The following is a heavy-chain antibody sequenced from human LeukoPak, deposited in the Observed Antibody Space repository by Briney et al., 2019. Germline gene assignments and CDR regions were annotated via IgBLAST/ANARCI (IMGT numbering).Heavy chain of an antibody. D-gene: IGHD3-16*02. Sequence: ASVKVSCKASGYTFTSYGISWVRQAPGQGLEWMGWISAYNGNTNYAQKLQGRVTMTTGTSTSTAYMELRSLRSDDTAVYYCAREVITFGGVIVSTYYFDYWGQGTLVTVSS. J-gene: IGHJ4*02. CDR3: AREVITFGGVIVSTYYFDY. CDR2: ISAYNGNT. V-gene: IGHV1-18*01. CDR1: GYTFTSYG.